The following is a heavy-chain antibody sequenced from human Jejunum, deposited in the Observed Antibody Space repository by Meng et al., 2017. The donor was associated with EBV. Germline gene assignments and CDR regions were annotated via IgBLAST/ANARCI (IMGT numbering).Heavy chain of an antibody. D-gene: IGHD1-7*01. CDR1: GFTFSGSS. J-gene: IGHJ4*02. CDR2: IKSKANNYAT. V-gene: IGHV3-73*02. CDR3: VTSITGTTTGDY. Sequence: VYLVEAGVGLVQLGGSLKLSCAASGFTFSGSSMHWVRQASGKGLEWVGRIKSKANNYATAYAASVKGSFTISRDDSKNTAYLQMNSLKTEDTAVYYCVTSITGTTTGDYWGQGTLVTASS.